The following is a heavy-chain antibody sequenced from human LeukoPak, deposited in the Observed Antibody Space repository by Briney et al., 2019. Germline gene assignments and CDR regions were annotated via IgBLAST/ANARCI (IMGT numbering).Heavy chain of an antibody. Sequence: ASVKVSCKASGGTFSSYAISWVRQAPGQGLEWMGGIIPIFGTANYAQKFQGRVTITAAESTSTGYMELSSLRSEDTAVYYCARVGQEWLLEVWGQGTLVTVSS. D-gene: IGHD3-3*01. CDR2: IIPIFGTA. CDR3: ARVGQEWLLEV. J-gene: IGHJ4*02. V-gene: IGHV1-69*13. CDR1: GGTFSSYA.